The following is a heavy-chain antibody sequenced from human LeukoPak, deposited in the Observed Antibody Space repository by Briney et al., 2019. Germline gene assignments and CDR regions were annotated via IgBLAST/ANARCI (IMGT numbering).Heavy chain of an antibody. Sequence: GRSLTLSCAASGFTFSSYGMSWVRQAPGKGLEWVSAISGSDDSTYYADSVKGRFTISRDNSKSTLYLQMNSLRAEDTAVYYCVKVGYYNDSSGYYLDYFDYWGQGTLVTVSS. CDR3: VKVGYYNDSSGYYLDYFDY. V-gene: IGHV3-23*01. J-gene: IGHJ4*02. CDR1: GFTFSSYG. D-gene: IGHD3-22*01. CDR2: ISGSDDST.